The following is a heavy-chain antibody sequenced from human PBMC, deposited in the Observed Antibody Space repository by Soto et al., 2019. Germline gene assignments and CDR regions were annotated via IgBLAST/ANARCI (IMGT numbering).Heavy chain of an antibody. CDR3: AHRVFRTFFGLVTTTAIDFDF. V-gene: IGHV2-5*02. D-gene: IGHD3-3*01. CDR2: IYWDDDK. CDR1: GFSLTTSGVG. Sequence: QITLNESGPTQVKPRQTLTLTCTFSGFSLTTSGVGGGWISQSPGKAPEWLALIYWDDDKRYSPSLKSSLTITQETSKNQVVLTMAGLDAADIATYPCAHRVFRTFFGLVTTTAIDFDFGGQGTPVAVSS. J-gene: IGHJ4*02.